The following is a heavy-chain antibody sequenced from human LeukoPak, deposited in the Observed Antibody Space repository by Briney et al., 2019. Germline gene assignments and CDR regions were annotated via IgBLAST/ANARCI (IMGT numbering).Heavy chain of an antibody. CDR2: ISSSGSTI. V-gene: IGHV3-11*04. J-gene: IGHJ4*02. CDR3: ARQGEGYDYVWGSYRPPPSY. CDR1: GFTFSDYY. D-gene: IGHD3-16*02. Sequence: GGSLRLSCAASGFTFSDYYMSWIRQAPGKGLEWVSYISSSGSTIYYADSVKGRFTISRDNAKNSLYLQMNSLRAEDTAVYYCARQGEGYDYVWGSYRPPPSYWGQGTLVTVSS.